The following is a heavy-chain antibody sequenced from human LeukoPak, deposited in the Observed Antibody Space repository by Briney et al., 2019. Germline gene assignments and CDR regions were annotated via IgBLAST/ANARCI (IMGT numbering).Heavy chain of an antibody. D-gene: IGHD6-13*01. CDR1: GGSISSYY. V-gene: IGHV4-59*01. CDR2: IYYSGST. J-gene: IGHJ4*02. Sequence: SETLSLTCTVSGGSISSYYWSWIRQPPGKGLEWIGYIYYSGSTNYNPSLKRRVTILVDTSKNQFSLKLSSVTAADTAVYYCARDLRIAAAGPYFDYWGQGTLVTVSS. CDR3: ARDLRIAAAGPYFDY.